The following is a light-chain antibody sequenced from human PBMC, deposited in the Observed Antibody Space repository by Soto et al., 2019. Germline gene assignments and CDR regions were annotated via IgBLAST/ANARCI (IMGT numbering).Light chain of an antibody. Sequence: SSELTQPPSVSVSPGQTASITCSGAALPKQYSYWYPQKPGQAPVLVIYKDSGRPSGIPERFSGSSSGTTVTLTISGAQAEDEADYYCQSSDSSGGFRGVFGAGTKVTVL. V-gene: IGLV3-25*03. CDR3: QSSDSSGGFRGV. CDR1: ALPKQY. J-gene: IGLJ1*01. CDR2: KDS.